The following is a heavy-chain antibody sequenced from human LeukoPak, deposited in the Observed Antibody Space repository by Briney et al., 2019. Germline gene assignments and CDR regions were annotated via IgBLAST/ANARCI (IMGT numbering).Heavy chain of an antibody. D-gene: IGHD6-19*01. J-gene: IGHJ4*02. V-gene: IGHV3-23*01. Sequence: PGGSLRLSCAASGFTFSGYAMSWVRQAPGKGLEWVSDISGSGGTTYYADSVKGRFTVSRDNSKNTLYLQINSLRVGDTAVYYCAKRRTSGWSRAALEYWGPGTLVTVSS. CDR1: GFTFSGYA. CDR2: ISGSGGTT. CDR3: AKRRTSGWSRAALEY.